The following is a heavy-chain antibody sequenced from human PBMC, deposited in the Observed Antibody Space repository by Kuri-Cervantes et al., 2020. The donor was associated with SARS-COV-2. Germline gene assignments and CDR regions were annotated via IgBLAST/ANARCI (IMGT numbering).Heavy chain of an antibody. CDR3: AKDFYGDYGFDAFDV. Sequence: GESLKISCAASGFTFSSYAMRWVRQAPGKGLEWVAVISYDGSNKYYADSVKGRFTISRDNAKNSLYLYMNSLRTEDMGIYYCAKDFYGDYGFDAFDVWGQGTLVTVSS. CDR1: GFTFSSYA. V-gene: IGHV3-30-3*01. CDR2: ISYDGSNK. D-gene: IGHD4-17*01. J-gene: IGHJ3*01.